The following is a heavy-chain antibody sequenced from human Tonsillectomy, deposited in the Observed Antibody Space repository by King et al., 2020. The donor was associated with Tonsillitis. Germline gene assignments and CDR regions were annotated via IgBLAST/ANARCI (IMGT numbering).Heavy chain of an antibody. CDR2: MYYSGST. V-gene: IGHV4-59*08. CDR3: ARCYSSSWHGGRWFDP. Sequence: QLQESGPGLVKPSETLSLTCTVSGSSVSSYYWSWIRQSPGKGLEWIGYMYYSGSTNYNPSLKSRITISVDTSKNQISLKLSSVTAADTALYYCARCYSSSWHGGRWFDPWGQGTLVTVSS. J-gene: IGHJ5*02. D-gene: IGHD6-13*01. CDR1: GSSVSSYY.